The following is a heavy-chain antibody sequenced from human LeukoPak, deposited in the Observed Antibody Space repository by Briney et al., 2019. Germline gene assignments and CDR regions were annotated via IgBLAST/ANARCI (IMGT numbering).Heavy chain of an antibody. CDR1: GYSFTSYW. Sequence: GESLKISCKGSGYSFTSYWIGWVRQMPGKGLEWMGIIYPGDSDTRYSPSFQGQVTISADKSISTAYLQWSSLKASDTAMYYCAREGGDCSSTSCYVYLDYWGQGTLVTVSS. CDR3: AREGGDCSSTSCYVYLDY. CDR2: IYPGDSDT. V-gene: IGHV5-51*01. D-gene: IGHD2-2*03. J-gene: IGHJ4*02.